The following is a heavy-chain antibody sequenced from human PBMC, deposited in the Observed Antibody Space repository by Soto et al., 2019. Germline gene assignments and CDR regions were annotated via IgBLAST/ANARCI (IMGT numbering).Heavy chain of an antibody. J-gene: IGHJ5*02. D-gene: IGHD2-21*02. CDR1: GYTFTSYG. V-gene: IGHV1-18*01. Sequence: ASVKVSCKASGYTFTSYGISWVRQAPGQGLEWMGWISAYNGNTNYAQKLQGRVTMTTDTSTSTAYMELRSLRSDDTAVYYCARLQYCGCDCYGESYSNPDPWGQGTLVTVSS. CDR2: ISAYNGNT. CDR3: ARLQYCGCDCYGESYSNPDP.